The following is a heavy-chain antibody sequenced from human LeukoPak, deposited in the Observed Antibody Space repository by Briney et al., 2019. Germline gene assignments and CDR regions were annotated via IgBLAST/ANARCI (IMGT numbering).Heavy chain of an antibody. CDR2: VSGSGGDT. CDR3: AKEFGTSLRYFDS. J-gene: IGHJ4*02. CDR1: GFSFSTYG. D-gene: IGHD2-2*01. V-gene: IGHV3-23*01. Sequence: GGSLRLSCAASGFSFSTYGMSWVRQAPGKGLEWVSSVSGSGGDTNYADSVKGRFTISRDNSKNTVFLQMNSLGADDTAIYYCAKEFGTSLRYFDSWGQGTLVTVSS.